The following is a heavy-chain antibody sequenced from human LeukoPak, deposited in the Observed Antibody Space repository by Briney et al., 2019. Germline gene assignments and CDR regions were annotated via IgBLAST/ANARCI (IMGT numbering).Heavy chain of an antibody. V-gene: IGHV1-45*02. CDR1: GYTFTYRY. CDR3: ADSSGYYSFDY. Sequence: GASVKVSCKASGYTFTYRYLHWVRQPPGQALEWMGWITPFNGNTNYAQKFQDRVTITRDRSMSTAYMELSSLRSEDTAMYYCADSSGYYSFDYWGQGTLVTVSS. CDR2: ITPFNGNT. J-gene: IGHJ4*02. D-gene: IGHD3-22*01.